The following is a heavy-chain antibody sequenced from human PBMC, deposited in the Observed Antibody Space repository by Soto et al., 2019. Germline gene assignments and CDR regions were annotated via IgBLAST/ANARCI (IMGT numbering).Heavy chain of an antibody. D-gene: IGHD3-22*01. CDR3: AKDPNYYDSSGYYFDY. J-gene: IGHJ4*02. V-gene: IGHV3-30*18. CDR2: ISYDGSNK. Sequence: GGSLRLSCAASGFTFSSYGMHWVRQAPGKGLEWVAVISYDGSNKYYADSVKGRFTISRDNSKNTLYLQMNSLRAEDTAVYYCAKDPNYYDSSGYYFDYWGQGTLVTVSS. CDR1: GFTFSSYG.